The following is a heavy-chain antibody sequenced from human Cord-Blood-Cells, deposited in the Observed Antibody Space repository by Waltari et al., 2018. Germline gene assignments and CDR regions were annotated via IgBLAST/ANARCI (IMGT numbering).Heavy chain of an antibody. CDR1: GFTSSSSS. Sequence: EVQLVESGGGLVKPGGSLRLSCAASGFTSSSSSMNWVRQAPGKGLEWVSSISSSSSYIYYADSVKGRFTISRDNAKNSLYLQMNSLRAEDTAVYYCATSSPPLYWGQGTLVIVSS. D-gene: IGHD6-13*01. CDR2: ISSSSSYI. J-gene: IGHJ4*02. V-gene: IGHV3-21*01. CDR3: ATSSPPLY.